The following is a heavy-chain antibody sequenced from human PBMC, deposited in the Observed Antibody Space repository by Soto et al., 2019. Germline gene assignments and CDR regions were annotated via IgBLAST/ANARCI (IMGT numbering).Heavy chain of an antibody. J-gene: IGHJ5*02. V-gene: IGHV3-23*01. CDR1: GFTFSSYA. Sequence: GGSLRLSYAASGFTFSSYAMSWVRQAPGEGLDWVSAISGGGSNTYFADSVKGRFTISRDNSKNTLYLQMNSLRAEDTAVYYCAKGGVDWFDPWGQGTLVTVSS. CDR2: ISGGGSNT. D-gene: IGHD2-8*01. CDR3: AKGGVDWFDP.